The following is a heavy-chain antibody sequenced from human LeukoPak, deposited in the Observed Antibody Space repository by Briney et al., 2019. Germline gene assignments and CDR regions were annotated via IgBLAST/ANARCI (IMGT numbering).Heavy chain of an antibody. CDR3: AKIPPGYCSAGSCYLDY. V-gene: IGHV3-23*01. Sequence: PGGSLRLSCAASGLTFGDYAMSWIRQAPGKGLEWVSTISSSGRDTYYADSVKGRFTISRDNSKNTLYLQMNSLGAEDTAVFYCAKIPPGYCSAGSCYLDYWGQGTLVTVSS. CDR2: ISSSGRDT. CDR1: GLTFGDYA. D-gene: IGHD2-15*01. J-gene: IGHJ4*02.